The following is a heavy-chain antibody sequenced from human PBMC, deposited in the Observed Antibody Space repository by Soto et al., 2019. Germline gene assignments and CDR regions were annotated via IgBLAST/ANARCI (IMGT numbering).Heavy chain of an antibody. Sequence: QLQLQESGSGLVKPSQTLSLTCAVSGGSISSGGYSWSWIRQPPGKGLEWIGYIYHSGSTYYNPSLKSRVTISVDRSKNQFSLKLSSVTAADTAVYYCARIEYGDYGNWFDPWGQGTLVTVSS. D-gene: IGHD4-17*01. V-gene: IGHV4-30-2*01. CDR3: ARIEYGDYGNWFDP. J-gene: IGHJ5*02. CDR1: GGSISSGGYS. CDR2: IYHSGST.